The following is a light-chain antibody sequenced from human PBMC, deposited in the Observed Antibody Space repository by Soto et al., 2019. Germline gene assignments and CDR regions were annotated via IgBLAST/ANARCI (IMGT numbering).Light chain of an antibody. CDR2: GAS. CDR1: QSVSNN. Sequence: EIVMTQSPATLSVSPGERATLSCRASQSVSNNLAWYQQKPGQAPRLLIYGASTRATGVPARFRGSGSGRDFTLTMSSLLSEDFAVYYCQQYNDWPLTFGQGTRQEI. J-gene: IGKJ5*01. CDR3: QQYNDWPLT. V-gene: IGKV3-15*01.